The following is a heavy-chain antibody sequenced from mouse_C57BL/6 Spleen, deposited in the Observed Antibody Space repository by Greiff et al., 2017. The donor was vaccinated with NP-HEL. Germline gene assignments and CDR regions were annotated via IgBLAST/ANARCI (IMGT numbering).Heavy chain of an antibody. Sequence: QVQLQQSGAELAKPGASVKLSCKASGYTFTSYWMHWVKQRPGQGLEWIGYINPSSGYTKYNQKFKDKATLTADKSSSTAYMQLSSLTYEDSAVYYCARPDYDYDPGFAYWGQGTLVTVSA. V-gene: IGHV1-7*01. D-gene: IGHD2-4*01. CDR1: GYTFTSYW. CDR2: INPSSGYT. J-gene: IGHJ3*01. CDR3: ARPDYDYDPGFAY.